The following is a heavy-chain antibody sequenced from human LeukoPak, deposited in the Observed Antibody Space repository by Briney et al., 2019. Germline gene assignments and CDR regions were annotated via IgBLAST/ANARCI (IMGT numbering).Heavy chain of an antibody. CDR1: GDSVSSNSAA. CDR2: TYYRSKWYN. J-gene: IGHJ6*02. CDR3: ARSCSGGSCYSGGYYYYGMDV. Sequence: SQTLSLTCAISGDSVSSNSAAWNWIRQSPSGGLEWLGRTYYRSKWYNDYAVSVKSRITINPDTSKNQFSLQLNSVTPEDTAVYYCARSCSGGSCYSGGYYYYGMDVWGQGTTVTVSS. V-gene: IGHV6-1*01. D-gene: IGHD2-15*01.